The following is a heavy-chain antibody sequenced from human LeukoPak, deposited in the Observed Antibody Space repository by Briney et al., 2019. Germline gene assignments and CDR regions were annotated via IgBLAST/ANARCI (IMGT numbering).Heavy chain of an antibody. J-gene: IGHJ5*02. CDR2: INPHSGDT. D-gene: IGHD3-3*01. CDR1: GYTFTGYY. CDR3: ARDADFYWFDP. V-gene: IGHV1-2*02. Sequence: ASLKVSCKASGYTFTGYYMHWVRQAPGQGLEWMGWINPHSGDTNFTQKFQGRVTITRDTSISTAYMELSRLTSDDTAGYCCARDADFYWFDPWGQGTLVTVSS.